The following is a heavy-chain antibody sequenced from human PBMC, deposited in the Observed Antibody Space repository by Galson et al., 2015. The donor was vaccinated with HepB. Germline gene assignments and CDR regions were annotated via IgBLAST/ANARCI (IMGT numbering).Heavy chain of an antibody. Sequence: SLRLSCAASGFTFDDYAMHWVRQAPGKGLEWVSGISWNSGSIGYADSVKGRFTISRDNAKNSLYLQMNSLRAEDTALYYCAKSFRIYSTAFDIWGQGTMVTVSS. CDR2: ISWNSGSI. V-gene: IGHV3-9*01. CDR3: AKSFRIYSTAFDI. J-gene: IGHJ3*02. CDR1: GFTFDDYA. D-gene: IGHD2-21*01.